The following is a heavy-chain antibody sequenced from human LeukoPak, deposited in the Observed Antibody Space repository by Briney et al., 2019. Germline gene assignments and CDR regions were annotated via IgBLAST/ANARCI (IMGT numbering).Heavy chain of an antibody. V-gene: IGHV4-30-2*01. J-gene: IGHJ4*02. D-gene: IGHD1-1*01. CDR2: IYHNGRT. CDR1: GGSINSGDYS. Sequence: SQTLSLTCAVSGGSINSGDYSWSRIRQPPGKGLEWIGHIYHNGRTYYNPPLKSRVTISLGRSKTQFSLNLNSVTAADTAVYYCARGYIPAPFDYWGQGTLVTVSS. CDR3: ARGYIPAPFDY.